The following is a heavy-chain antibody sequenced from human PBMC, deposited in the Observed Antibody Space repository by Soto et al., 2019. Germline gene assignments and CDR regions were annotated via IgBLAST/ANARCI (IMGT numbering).Heavy chain of an antibody. D-gene: IGHD3-3*01. CDR1: EFTFSDYW. J-gene: IGHJ6*02. CDR3: ARGAYDFWSGYHPYYCYGMDV. V-gene: IGHV3-74*01. Sequence: PGGSLRLSCAASEFTFSDYWMHWVRQAPGKGLVWVSRIKSDGYSTTYADSVKGRFTISRDNAKNTLFLQMNSLRVEDTAVYYCARGAYDFWSGYHPYYCYGMDVWGQGTTVTVSS. CDR2: IKSDGYST.